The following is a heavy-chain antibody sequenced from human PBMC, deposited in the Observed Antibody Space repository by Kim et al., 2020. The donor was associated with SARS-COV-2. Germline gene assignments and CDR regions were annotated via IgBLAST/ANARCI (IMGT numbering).Heavy chain of an antibody. Sequence: GGFLRLSCAASGFTFSSYTMNWVRQAPGKGREWVSSISSTSSYIYYADSVKGRFTISRDNAKNSLYLQMNSLRAEDTAVYYWAKDQFASGCGCYSDYWGQGTLVTLAS. CDR1: GFTFSSYT. V-gene: IGHV3-21*01. CDR2: ISSTSSYI. J-gene: IGHJ4*02. CDR3: AKDQFASGCGCYSDY. D-gene: IGHD1-26*01.